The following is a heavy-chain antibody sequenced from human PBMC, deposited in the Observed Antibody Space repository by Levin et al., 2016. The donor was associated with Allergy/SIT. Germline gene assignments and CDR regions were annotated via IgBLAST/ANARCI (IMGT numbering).Heavy chain of an antibody. D-gene: IGHD6-19*01. CDR3: ARSSSGWPIVY. CDR2: INTSNGNT. Sequence: WVRQAPGQGPEWLGWINTSNGNTNFAQKFQGRITMNTDTSTSTVYMELRSLRSDDTAIYYCARSSSGWPIVYWGQGTLVTVSS. J-gene: IGHJ4*02. V-gene: IGHV1-18*01.